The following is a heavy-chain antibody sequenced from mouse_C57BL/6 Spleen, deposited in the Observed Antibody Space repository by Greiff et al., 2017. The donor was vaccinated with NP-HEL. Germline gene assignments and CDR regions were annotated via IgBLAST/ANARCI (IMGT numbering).Heavy chain of an antibody. J-gene: IGHJ4*01. CDR1: GYTFTSYW. V-gene: IGHV1-7*01. D-gene: IGHD2-5*01. Sequence: VHLVESGAELAKPGASVKLSCKASGYTFTSYWMHWVKQRPGQGLEWIGYINPSSGYTKYNQKFKDKATLTADKSSSTAYMQLSSLTYEDSAVYYCARSDYSTYYAMDYWGQGTSVTVSS. CDR2: INPSSGYT. CDR3: ARSDYSTYYAMDY.